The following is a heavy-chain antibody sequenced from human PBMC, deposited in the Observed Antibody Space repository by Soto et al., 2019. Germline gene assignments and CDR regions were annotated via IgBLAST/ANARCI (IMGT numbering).Heavy chain of an antibody. CDR3: ARDRDNSNWPNFDS. CDR1: GGTFSIYT. Sequence: QVQLVQSGSEVKKPGSSVRVSCKTSGGTFSIYTISWVRQAPGQGLEWMGRVLPFLDITSYTQRLQGRVTITADRXPTTAYMELSSLRSEDTAVYYCARDRDNSNWPNFDSWGQGTLVTVSS. J-gene: IGHJ4*02. D-gene: IGHD6-13*01. V-gene: IGHV1-69*02. CDR2: VLPFLDIT.